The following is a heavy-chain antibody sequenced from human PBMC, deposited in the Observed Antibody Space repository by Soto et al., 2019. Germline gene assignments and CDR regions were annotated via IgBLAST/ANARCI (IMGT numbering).Heavy chain of an antibody. D-gene: IGHD3-10*01. CDR1: GVAFSTYG. CDR2: LSYDGHNE. Sequence: QVQLVESGGAVVQPGTSLRLSCAASGVAFSTYGVHWVRQAPGKGLEWVAILSYDGHNEYYTDSVNGRFTISRDTSRNTLYLQMDRLRADDTAMYYCAKDRGFGEYLFDSWGQGTLVTVSS. CDR3: AKDRGFGEYLFDS. J-gene: IGHJ4*02. V-gene: IGHV3-30*18.